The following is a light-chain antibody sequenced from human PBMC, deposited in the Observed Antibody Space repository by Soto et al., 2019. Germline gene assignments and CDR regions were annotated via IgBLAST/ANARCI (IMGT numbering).Light chain of an antibody. CDR1: QRISSW. V-gene: IGKV1-5*03. J-gene: IGKJ1*01. Sequence: DVQMTQSPSTLSASVGDRVTITCRASQRISSWLAWYQQKPGKAPKLLIYKASSLESGVPSRCSGSGAGTEFTLTLSSLQPDDFATYYCQHYDTYPWTFGQGNKVEIK. CDR3: QHYDTYPWT. CDR2: KAS.